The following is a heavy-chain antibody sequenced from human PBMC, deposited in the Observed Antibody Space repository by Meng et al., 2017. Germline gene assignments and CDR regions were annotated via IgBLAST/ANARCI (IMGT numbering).Heavy chain of an antibody. J-gene: IGHJ4*02. V-gene: IGHV7-4-1*02. D-gene: IGHD1-26*01. Sequence: QVQLEDYGAVFENAGASVNVSCQASGYTFTSYAMNWVRQAPGQGLDWMGWINTNTGNPPYAQCFTGRFVFSLDTSVSTAYLQISSLKAEDTAVYYCAREGRVDFDYWGQGTLVTVSS. CDR1: GYTFTSYA. CDR3: AREGRVDFDY. CDR2: INTNTGNP.